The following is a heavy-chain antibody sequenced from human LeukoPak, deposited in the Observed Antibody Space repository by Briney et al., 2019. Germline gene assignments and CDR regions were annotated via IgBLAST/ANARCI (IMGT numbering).Heavy chain of an antibody. D-gene: IGHD3-3*01. V-gene: IGHV1-2*02. CDR1: GYTFTGYY. CDR2: INPNSGGT. CDR3: ARDLSPYYDFWSGCFPIYY. Sequence: ASVKVSCKASGYTFTGYYMHWVRQAPGQGLEWMGWINPNSGGTNYAQKFQGRVTMTRDTSISTAYMELSRLRSDDTAVYYCARDLSPYYDFWSGCFPIYYWGQGTLVTVSS. J-gene: IGHJ4*02.